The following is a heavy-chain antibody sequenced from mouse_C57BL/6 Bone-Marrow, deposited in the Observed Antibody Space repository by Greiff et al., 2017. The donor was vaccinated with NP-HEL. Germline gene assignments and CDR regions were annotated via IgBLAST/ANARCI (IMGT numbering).Heavy chain of an antibody. J-gene: IGHJ2*01. D-gene: IGHD1-1*01. CDR2: IDPSDSET. V-gene: IGHV1-52*01. Sequence: VKLQQPGAELVRPGSSVKLSCKASGYTFTSYWMHWVKQRPIQGLEWIGNIDPSDSETHYNQKFKDKATLTVDKSSSTAYMQLSSLTSEDSAVYYCARSTTVVATDYWGQGTTLTVSS. CDR3: ARSTTVVATDY. CDR1: GYTFTSYW.